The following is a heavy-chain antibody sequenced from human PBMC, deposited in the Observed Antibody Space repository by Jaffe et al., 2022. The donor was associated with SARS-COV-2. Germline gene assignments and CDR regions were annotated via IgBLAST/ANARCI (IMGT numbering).Heavy chain of an antibody. CDR2: IYYSGST. D-gene: IGHD3-22*01. V-gene: IGHV4-59*08. J-gene: IGHJ4*02. CDR3: ASSYYYDSSGYPFDY. CDR1: GGSISSYY. Sequence: QVQLQESGPGLVKPSETLSLTCTVSGGSISSYYWSWIRQPPGKGLEWIGYIYYSGSTNYNPSLKSRVTISVDTSKNQFSLKLSSVTAADTAVYYCASSYYYDSSGYPFDYWGQGTLVTVSS.